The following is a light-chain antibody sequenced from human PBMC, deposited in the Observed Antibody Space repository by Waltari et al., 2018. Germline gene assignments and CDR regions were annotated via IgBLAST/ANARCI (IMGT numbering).Light chain of an antibody. CDR1: SNDIGGLGH. CDR2: DVN. J-gene: IGLJ3*02. Sequence: QSPLTQPRQVSGSPGQPVTLPYTGRSNDIGGLGHVPWYQQHPGKAPKVMIYDVNKRPSGVPDRFSGSKSGSTASLTISGLQAEDEADYYCCSYAGSYTWVFGGGTKLTVL. V-gene: IGLV2-11*01. CDR3: CSYAGSYTWV.